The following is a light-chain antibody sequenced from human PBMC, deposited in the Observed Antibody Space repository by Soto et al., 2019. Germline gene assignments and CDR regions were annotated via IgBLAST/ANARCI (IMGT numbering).Light chain of an antibody. Sequence: DIQMTQSPSTLSASVGARVTVTCRARQSISNYLSWYQQKPWKAPKLLIYGASNLQDGVPSRFSGSGSGTDFALSISGLQSEDLATYSCQQSYRIPHTFGQGTKLEIK. V-gene: IGKV1-39*01. CDR2: GAS. CDR1: QSISNY. CDR3: QQSYRIPHT. J-gene: IGKJ2*01.